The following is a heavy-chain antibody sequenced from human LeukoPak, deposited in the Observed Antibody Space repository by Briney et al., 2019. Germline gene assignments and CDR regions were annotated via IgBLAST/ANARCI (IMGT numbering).Heavy chain of an antibody. CDR3: ARSNYYDSSGYYS. J-gene: IGHJ4*02. CDR1: GGSFSGYY. V-gene: IGHV4-34*01. Sequence: SSETLSLTCAVYGGSFSGYYWSWIRQPPGKGLEWIGEIYHSGSTNYNPSLKSRVTISVDKSKNQFSLKLSSVTAADTAVYYCARSNYYDSSGYYSWGQGTLVTVSS. D-gene: IGHD3-22*01. CDR2: IYHSGST.